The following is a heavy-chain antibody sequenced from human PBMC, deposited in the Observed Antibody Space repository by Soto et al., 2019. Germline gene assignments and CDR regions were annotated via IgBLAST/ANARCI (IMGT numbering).Heavy chain of an antibody. J-gene: IGHJ6*02. CDR1: WGSISSSNW. V-gene: IGHV4-4*02. CDR2: IYHSGST. D-gene: IGHD6-19*01. CDR3: ARVVRYSSGRSSPEEDYYRMDV. Sequence: SLPCAVSWGSISSSNWWSWVRHPPVNGQELIGEIYHSGSTNYNPSLKSRVTISVDKSKNQFSLKLSSVTAADTAVYYCARVVRYSSGRSSPEEDYYRMDVSGQGTTATVYS.